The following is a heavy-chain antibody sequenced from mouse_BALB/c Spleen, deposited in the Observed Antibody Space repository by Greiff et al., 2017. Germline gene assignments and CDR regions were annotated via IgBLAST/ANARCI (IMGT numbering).Heavy chain of an antibody. Sequence: DVQLQESGPGLVKPSQTVSLTCTVTGISITTGNYRWSWIRQFPGNKLEWIGYIYYSGTITYNPSLTSRTTITRDTSKNQFFLEMNSLTAEDTATYYCARDEGGSQGYDYDGSKAWFAYWGQGTLVTVSA. CDR2: IYYSGTI. J-gene: IGHJ3*01. V-gene: IGHV3-5*02. CDR3: ARDEGGSQGYDYDGSKAWFAY. CDR1: GISITTGNYR. D-gene: IGHD2-4*01.